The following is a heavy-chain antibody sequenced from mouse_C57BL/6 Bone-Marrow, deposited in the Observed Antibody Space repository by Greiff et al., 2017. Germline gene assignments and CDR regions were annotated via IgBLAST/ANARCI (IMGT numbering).Heavy chain of an antibody. Sequence: DVKLVESGAELVRPGASVKLSCTASGFNIKDYYMHWVKQRPEQGLEWIGRIDPEDGDTEYAPKFQGKATMTADTSSNTAYLQLSSLTSEDTAVYYCTITTGVVHFDYWGQGTTLTVSS. J-gene: IGHJ2*01. V-gene: IGHV14-1*01. CDR2: IDPEDGDT. D-gene: IGHD1-1*01. CDR1: GFNIKDYY. CDR3: TITTGVVHFDY.